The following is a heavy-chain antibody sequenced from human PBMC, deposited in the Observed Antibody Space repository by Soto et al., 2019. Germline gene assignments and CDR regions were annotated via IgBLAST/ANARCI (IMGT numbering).Heavy chain of an antibody. CDR3: ARSSNSIAAAGTGFDY. D-gene: IGHD6-13*01. Sequence: GGSLRLSCAASGFTVSSNYMSWVRQAPGKGLEWVSVIYSGGSTYYADSVKGRFTISRDNSKNTLYLQMNGLRAEDTAVYYCARSSNSIAAAGTGFDYWGQGTLVTVSS. V-gene: IGHV3-53*01. CDR2: IYSGGST. CDR1: GFTVSSNY. J-gene: IGHJ4*02.